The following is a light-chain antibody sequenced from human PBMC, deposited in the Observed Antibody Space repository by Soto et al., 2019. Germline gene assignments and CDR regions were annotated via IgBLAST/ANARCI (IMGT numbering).Light chain of an antibody. CDR3: QQYNNWPFT. CDR2: GAS. J-gene: IGKJ4*01. CDR1: QSVSSN. V-gene: IGKV3-15*01. Sequence: EIVMTQSPPTLSVSPGQRATLSCRASQSVSSNLAWYQQKPGQASRLLIYGASTRATGIPARFSGSGSETEFTLTLSSLHSEDFAVYYCQQYNNWPFTFGGGTKVDIK.